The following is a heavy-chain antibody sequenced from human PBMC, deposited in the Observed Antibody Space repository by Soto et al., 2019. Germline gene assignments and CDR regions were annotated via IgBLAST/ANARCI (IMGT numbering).Heavy chain of an antibody. J-gene: IGHJ5*02. CDR1: GFIVSTSY. CDR2: IYTGGDA. V-gene: IGHV3-66*01. CDR3: ARDSYSAS. D-gene: IGHD1-26*01. Sequence: GGSLRLSCAASGFIVSTSYMNWVRQAPGKGLEWVSVIYTGGDAYYADSVKGRFTISRDDSKNTVYLQMNSLRAGDTAVYYCARDSYSASWGQGTLVTVSS.